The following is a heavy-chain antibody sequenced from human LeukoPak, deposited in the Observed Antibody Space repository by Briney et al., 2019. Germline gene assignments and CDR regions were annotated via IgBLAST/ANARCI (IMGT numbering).Heavy chain of an antibody. V-gene: IGHV3-30-3*01. D-gene: IGHD4-23*01. CDR3: VRVGPGGNSDY. CDR1: GFTFGSYA. J-gene: IGHJ4*02. Sequence: GGSLRLSCAASGFTFGSYAMHWVRQAPGKGLEWVAVISYDGYNKYYVDSVKGRFTMSRDNSKNTLYLQMNSLRAEDTAVYYCVRVGPGGNSDYWGQGTLVTVSS. CDR2: ISYDGYNK.